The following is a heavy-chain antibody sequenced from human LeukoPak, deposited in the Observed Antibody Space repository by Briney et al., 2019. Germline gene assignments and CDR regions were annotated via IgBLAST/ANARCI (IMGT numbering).Heavy chain of an antibody. Sequence: GASVKVSCKASGYTFTSYATHWVRQAPGQRLEWMGWINAGNGNTKYSQKFQGRVTITRDTSASTAYMELSSLRSEDTAVYYCARAPGYSSSWYFDYWGQGTLVTVSS. CDR1: GYTFTSYA. CDR3: ARAPGYSSSWYFDY. J-gene: IGHJ4*02. V-gene: IGHV1-3*01. CDR2: INAGNGNT. D-gene: IGHD6-13*01.